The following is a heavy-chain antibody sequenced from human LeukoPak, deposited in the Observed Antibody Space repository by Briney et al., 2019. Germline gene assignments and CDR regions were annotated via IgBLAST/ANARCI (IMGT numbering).Heavy chain of an antibody. CDR1: GYTFTGYY. D-gene: IGHD3-9*01. CDR3: ARVSDVDILTGYLDTLYYFDY. J-gene: IGHJ4*02. V-gene: IGHV1-2*02. CDR2: INPNSGGT. Sequence: ASVTVSCKASGYTFTGYYMHWVRQAPGQGLEWMGWINPNSGGTNYAQKFQGRVTMTRDTSISTAYMELSRLRSDDTAVYYCARVSDVDILTGYLDTLYYFDYWGQGTLVTVSS.